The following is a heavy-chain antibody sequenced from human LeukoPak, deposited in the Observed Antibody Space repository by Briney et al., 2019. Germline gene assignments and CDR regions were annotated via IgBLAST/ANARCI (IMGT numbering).Heavy chain of an antibody. CDR1: GGSISSYY. J-gene: IGHJ4*02. CDR2: IYYSGST. V-gene: IGHV4-59*01. CDR3: ARANYYDSSGYYY. Sequence: SETLSLTCTVSGGSISSYYWSWIRQPPGKGLEWIGYIYYSGSTNYNPSLKSRVTISVDTSKNQFSLKLSSVTAADTAVYYCARANYYDSSGYYYWGQGTLVTVSS. D-gene: IGHD3-22*01.